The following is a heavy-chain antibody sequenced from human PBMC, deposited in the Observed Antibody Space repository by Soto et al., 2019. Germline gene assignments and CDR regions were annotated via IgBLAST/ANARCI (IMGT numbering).Heavy chain of an antibody. V-gene: IGHV1-2*02. Sequence: QVQLVQSGAEVKKPGASVKVSCKASGYTFTGYYMHWVRQAPGQGLEWMGWINPNSGGTNYAQKCQGRVTMTRDTSISTAYMELSRLRSDDTAVYYCARDSPTSYYDSSGLYLRAFDIWGQGTMVTVSS. J-gene: IGHJ3*02. CDR3: ARDSPTSYYDSSGLYLRAFDI. D-gene: IGHD3-22*01. CDR2: INPNSGGT. CDR1: GYTFTGYY.